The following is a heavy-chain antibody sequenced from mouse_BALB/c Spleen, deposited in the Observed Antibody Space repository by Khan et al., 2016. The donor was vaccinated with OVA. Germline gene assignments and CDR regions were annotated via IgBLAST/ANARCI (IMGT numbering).Heavy chain of an antibody. Sequence: EVELVESGGGLVQPGGSRKLSCAASGFTFNSFGMHWVRQAPEKGLEWVAYISFGSATIYYADTVKGRFTIYRDNPKNTLFLQMTSLRSEDTAIXYCARSMITTWYFDVWGAGTTVTVSS. CDR1: GFTFNSFG. CDR2: ISFGSATI. CDR3: ARSMITTWYFDV. D-gene: IGHD2-4*01. J-gene: IGHJ1*01. V-gene: IGHV5-17*02.